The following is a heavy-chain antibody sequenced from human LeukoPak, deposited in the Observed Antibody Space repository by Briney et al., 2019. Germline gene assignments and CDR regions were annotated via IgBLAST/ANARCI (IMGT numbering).Heavy chain of an antibody. CDR2: IYYSGST. CDR3: ARESDYYYYGVDV. V-gene: IGHV4-59*01. J-gene: IGHJ6*02. CDR1: GGSISSYY. Sequence: SETLSLTCTVSGGSISSYYWSWIRQPPGKGLEWIGYIYYSGSTNYNPSLKSRVTISVDTSKNQFSLKLSSVTAADTAVYYCARESDYYYYGVDVWGQGTTVTVSS.